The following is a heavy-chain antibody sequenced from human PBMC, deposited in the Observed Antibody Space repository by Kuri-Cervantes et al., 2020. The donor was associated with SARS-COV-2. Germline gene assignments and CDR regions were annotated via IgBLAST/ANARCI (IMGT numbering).Heavy chain of an antibody. V-gene: IGHV3-48*01. CDR3: ARGMGRYSSSFDY. CDR1: GFTFSSYS. D-gene: IGHD6-6*01. J-gene: IGHJ4*02. Sequence: GGSLRLSCAASGFTFSSYSMNWVRQAPGKGPEWVSYISSSSSTIYYADSVKGRFTISRDNAKNSLYLQMNSLRAEDTAVYYCARGMGRYSSSFDYWGQGTLVTVFS. CDR2: ISSSSSTI.